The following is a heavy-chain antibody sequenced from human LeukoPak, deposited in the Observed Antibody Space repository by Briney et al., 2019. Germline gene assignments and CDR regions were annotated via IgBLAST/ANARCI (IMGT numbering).Heavy chain of an antibody. CDR2: ISGRGTNT. CDR3: ARAHYDYVWGSYRQYYFDY. J-gene: IGHJ4*02. CDR1: GFTFSSYA. V-gene: IGHV3-23*01. Sequence: GGSRRLSCAASGFTFSSYAMSWVRQAPGKGLEWVSAISGRGTNTYYADSVKGRFTISRDNAKNSLYQQMNSLRAEDTAVYHCARAHYDYVWGSYRQYYFDYWGQGTLVTVSS. D-gene: IGHD3-16*02.